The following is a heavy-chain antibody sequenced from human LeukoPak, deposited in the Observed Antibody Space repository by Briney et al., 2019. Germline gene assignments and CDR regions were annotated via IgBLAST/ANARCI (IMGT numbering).Heavy chain of an antibody. D-gene: IGHD6-13*01. CDR2: IYHSGST. Sequence: SGTLSLTCAVSGGSISSSNWWSWVRQPPGKGLEWIGEIYHSGSTNYNPSLKSRVTISVDKSKNQFSLKLSSVTAADTAVYYCARTNSSWYPSPFDYWGQGTLVTVSS. V-gene: IGHV4-4*02. CDR1: GGSISSSNW. CDR3: ARTNSSWYPSPFDY. J-gene: IGHJ4*02.